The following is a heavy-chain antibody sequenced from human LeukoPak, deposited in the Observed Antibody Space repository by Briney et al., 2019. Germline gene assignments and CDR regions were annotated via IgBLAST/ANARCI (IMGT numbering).Heavy chain of an antibody. CDR1: GGSISSYY. CDR2: IYYSGST. V-gene: IGHV4-59*01. J-gene: IGHJ4*02. CDR3: ARCEIAAAGSFDY. D-gene: IGHD6-13*01. Sequence: SETLSLTCTVSGGSISSYYWSWIRQPPGKGLEWIGYIYYSGSTNYNPSLKSRVSISVDTSRNHFSLKLSSATAADTAVYYCARCEIAAAGSFDYWGQGTLVTVSS.